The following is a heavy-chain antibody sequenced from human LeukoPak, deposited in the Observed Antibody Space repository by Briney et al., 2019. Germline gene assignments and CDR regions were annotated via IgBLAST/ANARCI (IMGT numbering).Heavy chain of an antibody. CDR1: GGSISSYY. V-gene: IGHV4-59*08. CDR2: IYCSGST. CDR3: ARERWFGESKYGMDV. J-gene: IGHJ6*02. D-gene: IGHD3-10*01. Sequence: SETLSLTCTVSGGSISSYYWSWIRQPPGKGREWIGYIYCSGSTNYNPSLKSRVTISVDTSKNQFSLKLSSVTAADTAVYYCARERWFGESKYGMDVWGQGTTVTVSS.